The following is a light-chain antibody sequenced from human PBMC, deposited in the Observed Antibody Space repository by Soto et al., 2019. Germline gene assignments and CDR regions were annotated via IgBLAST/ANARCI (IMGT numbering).Light chain of an antibody. J-gene: IGLJ1*01. CDR2: IND. Sequence: QSVLTQPPSASGTPGQRITISCSGSSSNIGDNPVNWYQQLPGAAPKLLIYINDQRPSGVPDRFSGSKSGTSASLAISGLQPEDEADYYCAAWDESLNALFGTGTKVTXL. V-gene: IGLV1-44*01. CDR3: AAWDESLNAL. CDR1: SSNIGDNP.